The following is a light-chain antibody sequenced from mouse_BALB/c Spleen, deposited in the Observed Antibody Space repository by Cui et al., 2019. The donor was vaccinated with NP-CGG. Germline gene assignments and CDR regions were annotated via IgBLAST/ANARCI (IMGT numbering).Light chain of an antibody. Sequence: QAVVDQEFARTTAPGETVTLTCRSSTGAVTTSNFANWVQEKPDHLFTGLIGGTNNRVPGVPARFSGSLIGDKAALTITGAQTEDEAIYFCALWYSNHWVFGGGTKLTVL. CDR2: GTN. J-gene: IGLJ1*01. V-gene: IGLV1*01. CDR3: ALWYSNHWV. CDR1: TGAVTTSNF.